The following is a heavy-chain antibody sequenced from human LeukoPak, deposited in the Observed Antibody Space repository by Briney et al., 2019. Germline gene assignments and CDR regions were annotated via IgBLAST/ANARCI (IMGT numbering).Heavy chain of an antibody. V-gene: IGHV4-4*07. CDR2: IYPTGST. CDR3: ARDNTPGTSCYLCAFDI. CDR1: GGSISSYY. D-gene: IGHD2-2*01. Sequence: SETLSLTCTVSGGSISSYYWSWIRQPAGKGLEWNGRIYPTGSTNYNPSLKSRVTMSVDTSKNQYSLKLSSVTAADTAVYYCARDNTPGTSCYLCAFDIWGQGTMVTVSS. J-gene: IGHJ3*02.